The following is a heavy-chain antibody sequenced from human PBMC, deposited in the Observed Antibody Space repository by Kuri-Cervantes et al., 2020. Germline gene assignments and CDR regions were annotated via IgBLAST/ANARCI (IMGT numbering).Heavy chain of an antibody. CDR1: GYTFTGYY. CDR2: INPNSGGT. D-gene: IGHD3-9*01. CDR3: ARGRLKRLVIPSYYFDY. Sequence: ASVKVSCKASGYTFTGYYMHWVRQAPGQGLEWMGWINPNSGGTNYAQKFQGWVTMTRDTSISTAYMELSRLRSDDTAVHYCARGRLKRLVIPSYYFDYWGQGTLVTVSS. J-gene: IGHJ4*02. V-gene: IGHV1-2*04.